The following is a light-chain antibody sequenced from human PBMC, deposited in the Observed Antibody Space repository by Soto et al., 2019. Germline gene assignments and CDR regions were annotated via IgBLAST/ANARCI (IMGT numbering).Light chain of an antibody. V-gene: IGKV3-15*01. CDR1: QSVSSN. J-gene: IGKJ2*01. CDR3: QQHNNWPFT. Sequence: EIVMTQSPATLSVSPGERATLSCRASQSVSSNLAWYQQRPGQAPRLLIYGASTRATGIPATLSGSGSGTEFTLTISSLQSEDFAVSYCQQHNNWPFTFGQGTNLEIK. CDR2: GAS.